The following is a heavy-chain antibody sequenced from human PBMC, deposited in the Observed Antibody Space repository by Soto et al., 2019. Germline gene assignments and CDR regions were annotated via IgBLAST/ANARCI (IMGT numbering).Heavy chain of an antibody. CDR2: ISSSSSYI. CDR3: VRWITMTPESYYFTMDV. Sequence: QVQLVESGGGLVKPGGSLRLSCAASGFTFSDYYMSWIRQAPGKGLEWVSDISSSSSYINYADSVKGRFTISRDNAKNSLYLQMNSLRAEDTAVYYCVRWITMTPESYYFTMDVWGLGTTVTVS. V-gene: IGHV3-11*06. CDR1: GFTFSDYY. D-gene: IGHD3-3*01. J-gene: IGHJ6*02.